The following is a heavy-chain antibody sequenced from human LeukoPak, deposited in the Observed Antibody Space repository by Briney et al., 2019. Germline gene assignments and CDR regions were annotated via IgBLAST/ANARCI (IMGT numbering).Heavy chain of an antibody. D-gene: IGHD6-6*01. V-gene: IGHV3-23*01. CDR2: ISGSGGST. Sequence: GALRLSCAASGFTFSSYAMSWVRQAPGKGLEWVSAISGSGGSTYYADSVKGRFTISRDNSKNTLYLQMNSLRAEDTAVYYCAKDRIAARLTYFDYWGQGTLVTVSS. CDR3: AKDRIAARLTYFDY. CDR1: GFTFSSYA. J-gene: IGHJ4*02.